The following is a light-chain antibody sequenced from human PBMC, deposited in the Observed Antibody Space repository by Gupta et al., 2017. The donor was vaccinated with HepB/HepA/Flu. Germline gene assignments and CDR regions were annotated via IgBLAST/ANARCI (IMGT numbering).Light chain of an antibody. CDR2: VNSDGSH. CDR3: QTWGPGCGYD. V-gene: IGLV4-69*01. CDR1: SGHSSYG. J-gene: IGLJ1*01. Sequence: QLVLTQSPSASASLGASVKLTCTLSSGHSSYGIAWHQQEPDKGPRYLMKVNSDGSHTKGDGIPDRFSGSSSGAERFLTISRLQPEEEADYYSQTWGPGCGYDFGTGTKVSVL.